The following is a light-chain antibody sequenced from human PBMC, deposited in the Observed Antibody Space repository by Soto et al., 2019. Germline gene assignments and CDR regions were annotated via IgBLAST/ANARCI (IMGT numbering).Light chain of an antibody. Sequence: IQMTQSPSTLSASVGDRVTITCRASQSISGWLAWYQQKPGKAPKLLIYKASSLESGVPSRFSGSGSGTEFTLTISSLQPDDFATYYCQQYDSLVTFGPGTKVDIK. CDR2: KAS. J-gene: IGKJ3*01. CDR3: QQYDSLVT. CDR1: QSISGW. V-gene: IGKV1-5*03.